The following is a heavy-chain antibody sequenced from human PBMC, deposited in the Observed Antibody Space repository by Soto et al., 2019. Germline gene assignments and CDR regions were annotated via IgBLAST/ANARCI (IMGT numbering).Heavy chain of an antibody. J-gene: IGHJ4*02. CDR1: GFIFSNHG. CDR2: IGGSGVAT. V-gene: IGHV3-23*01. CDR3: ARLLTGSGTDY. D-gene: IGHD3-9*01. Sequence: GGSLRLSCIASGFIFSNHGMSWVRQAPGKGLEWVSSIGGSGVATYYADSVRGRFTVSRDNSKNTLYLQMNSLRAEDTAVYHCARLLTGSGTDYWGQGTLVTVSS.